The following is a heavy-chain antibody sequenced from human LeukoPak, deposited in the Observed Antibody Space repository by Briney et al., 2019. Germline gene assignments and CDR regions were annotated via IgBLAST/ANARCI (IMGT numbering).Heavy chain of an antibody. CDR2: TYYRSRWYN. Sequence: ASQTLSLTCAISGDSVSSSSAAWNWIRQSPSRGLEWLGRTYYRSRWYNDYAVSVKGRITVNPDTSKNQFSLHLNSVSLDDTAVYYCVRDSGLGLDAFDIWGQGTMVTVSS. J-gene: IGHJ3*02. CDR3: VRDSGLGLDAFDI. CDR1: GDSVSSSSAA. D-gene: IGHD3/OR15-3a*01. V-gene: IGHV6-1*01.